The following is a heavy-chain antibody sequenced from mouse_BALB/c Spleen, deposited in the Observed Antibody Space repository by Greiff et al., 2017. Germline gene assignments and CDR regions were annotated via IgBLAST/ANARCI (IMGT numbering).Heavy chain of an antibody. D-gene: IGHD2-10*01. CDR2: IDPANGNT. CDR3: ARMGLPDY. Sequence: VQLKESGAELVKPGASVKLSCTASGFNIKDTYMHWVKQRPEQGLEWIGRIDPANGNTKYDPKFQGKATITADTSSNTAYLQLSSLTSEDTAVYYCARMGLPDYWGQGTTLTVSS. V-gene: IGHV14-3*02. CDR1: GFNIKDTY. J-gene: IGHJ2*01.